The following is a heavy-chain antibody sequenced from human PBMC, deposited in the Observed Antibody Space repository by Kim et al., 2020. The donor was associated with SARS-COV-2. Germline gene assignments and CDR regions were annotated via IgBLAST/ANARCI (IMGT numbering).Heavy chain of an antibody. J-gene: IGHJ4*01. Sequence: SETLSLTCTVSGYSISSGYYWGWIRQPPEKGLEWIGSIYHSGSTYYNPSLKSRVTISVDTSKNQFSLKLSSVTAADTAVYYCARDPGYSSGWYYFDYWG. D-gene: IGHD6-19*01. CDR1: GYSISSGYY. V-gene: IGHV4-38-2*02. CDR2: IYHSGST. CDR3: ARDPGYSSGWYYFDY.